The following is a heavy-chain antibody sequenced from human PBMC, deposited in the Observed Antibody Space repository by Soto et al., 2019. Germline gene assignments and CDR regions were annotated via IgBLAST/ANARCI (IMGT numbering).Heavy chain of an antibody. V-gene: IGHV4-39*01. D-gene: IGHD3-10*01. Sequence: PSATLSLTCTVSGGSISSSSYYWGWIRQPPGKGLEWIGSIYYSGSTYYNPSLKSRVTISVDTSKNQFSLKLSSVTAADTAVYYCARRKGIKYWFDPWGQGTLVTVSS. CDR3: ARRKGIKYWFDP. CDR2: IYYSGST. J-gene: IGHJ5*02. CDR1: GGSISSSSYY.